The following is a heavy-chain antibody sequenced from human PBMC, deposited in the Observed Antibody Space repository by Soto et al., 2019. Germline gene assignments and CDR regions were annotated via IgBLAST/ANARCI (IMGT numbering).Heavy chain of an antibody. Sequence: GASVKVSCKASGYTFTSYAMHLVRQAPGQRLEWMGWINAGNGNTKYSQKFQGRVTITRDTSASTAYMELSSLRSEDTAVYYCARGEGYCTNGVCYPAFDIWGQGTMVTVSS. D-gene: IGHD2-8*01. CDR3: ARGEGYCTNGVCYPAFDI. V-gene: IGHV1-3*01. CDR1: GYTFTSYA. CDR2: INAGNGNT. J-gene: IGHJ3*02.